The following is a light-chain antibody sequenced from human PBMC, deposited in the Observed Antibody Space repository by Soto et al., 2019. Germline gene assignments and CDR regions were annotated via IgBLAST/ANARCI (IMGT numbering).Light chain of an antibody. V-gene: IGKV3-20*01. CDR2: GAS. CDR3: QQYDSSPWT. J-gene: IGKJ1*01. CDR1: ESVSSSY. Sequence: EIVLTQSPGTLSLSPGERATLSCRASESVSSSYLAWYQQKPGQAPRLLIYGASSRDTDIPDRFSGSGSATDFTLTISRLEPEDCAVYYCQQYDSSPWTFGLGTKVEIK.